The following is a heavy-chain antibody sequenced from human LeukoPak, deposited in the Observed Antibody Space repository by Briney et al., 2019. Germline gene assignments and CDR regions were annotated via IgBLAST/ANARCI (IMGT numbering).Heavy chain of an antibody. D-gene: IGHD5-12*01. Sequence: ASVKVSCKASGYTFTSYDINWVRQATGQGLEWMGWMNPNSGNTGYAQKFQGRVTMTRNTSISTAYMELSSLRSEDTAVYYCARGVYVDIVAEIDYWGQGTLVTVSS. CDR1: GYTFTSYD. CDR2: MNPNSGNT. J-gene: IGHJ4*02. V-gene: IGHV1-8*01. CDR3: ARGVYVDIVAEIDY.